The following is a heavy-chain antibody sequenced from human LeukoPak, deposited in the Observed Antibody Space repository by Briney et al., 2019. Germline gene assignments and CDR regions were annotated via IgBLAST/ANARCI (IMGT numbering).Heavy chain of an antibody. D-gene: IGHD3-16*01. CDR3: AKGPRRSYEGLGHAFDI. V-gene: IGHV3-30*18. J-gene: IGHJ3*02. CDR2: ISYDGSNK. CDR1: GFTFSSYG. Sequence: GGSLRLSCAASGFTFSSYGMHWVRQAPGKGLEWVAVISYDGSNKYYADSVKGRFTISRDNSKNTLYLQMNSLRAEDTAVYYCAKGPRRSYEGLGHAFDIWGQGTMVTVSS.